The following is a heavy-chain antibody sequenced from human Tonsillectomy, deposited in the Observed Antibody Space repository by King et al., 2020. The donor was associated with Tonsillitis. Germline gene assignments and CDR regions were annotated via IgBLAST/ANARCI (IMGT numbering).Heavy chain of an antibody. CDR2: ISSSSTYI. CDR3: ARPYSRTWWVVYYYYGMDV. Sequence: VQLVESGGSLVKPGGSLRLSCAASGFTFSAYSMNWVRQTPGKGLEWVSSISSSSTYIYYADSVEGRFTISRDNAKKSLYLQMNSLRAEDTAVYYCARPYSRTWWVVYYYYGMDVWGQGTTVTVSS. D-gene: IGHD6-13*01. V-gene: IGHV3-21*01. J-gene: IGHJ6*02. CDR1: GFTFSAYS.